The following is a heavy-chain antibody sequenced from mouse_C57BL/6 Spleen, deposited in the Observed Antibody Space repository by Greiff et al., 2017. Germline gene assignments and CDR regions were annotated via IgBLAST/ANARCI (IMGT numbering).Heavy chain of an antibody. CDR1: GYAFSSYW. CDR3: ARRGGNYEWFAY. J-gene: IGHJ3*01. D-gene: IGHD2-1*01. CDR2: IYPGDGDT. V-gene: IGHV1-80*01. Sequence: QVQLQQSGAELVKPGASVKISCKASGYAFSSYWMNWVKQRPGKGLEWIGQIYPGDGDTNYNGKFKCKATLTADKSSSTAYMQLSSLTSEDSAVYFCARRGGNYEWFAYWGQGALVTVSA.